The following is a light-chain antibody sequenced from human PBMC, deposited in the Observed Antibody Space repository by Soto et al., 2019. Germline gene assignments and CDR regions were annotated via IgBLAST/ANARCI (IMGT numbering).Light chain of an antibody. CDR3: SSYAGRV. V-gene: IGLV2-8*01. CDR2: EVS. Sequence: QSALTQPPSASGSPGQSVTISCTGTSSDVGGYNYVSWYQQHPGKAPKLMIYEVSKRPSGVPDRFSGSKSGNTASLTVSGLQAEDEADYYCSSYAGRVFGTGTKLTVL. CDR1: SSDVGGYNY. J-gene: IGLJ1*01.